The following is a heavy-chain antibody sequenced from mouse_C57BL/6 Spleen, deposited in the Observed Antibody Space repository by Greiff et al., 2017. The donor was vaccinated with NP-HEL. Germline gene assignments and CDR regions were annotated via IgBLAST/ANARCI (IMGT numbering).Heavy chain of an antibody. Sequence: VQLQQSGAELARPGASVKMSCKASGYTFTSYTMHWVKQRPGQGLEWIGYINPSSGYTKYNQKFKDKATLTADKSSSTAYMQLSSLTSEDSAVYYCARSPSGGPLDYWGQGTTLTVSS. CDR3: ARSPSGGPLDY. V-gene: IGHV1-4*01. CDR2: INPSSGYT. J-gene: IGHJ2*01. CDR1: GYTFTSYT.